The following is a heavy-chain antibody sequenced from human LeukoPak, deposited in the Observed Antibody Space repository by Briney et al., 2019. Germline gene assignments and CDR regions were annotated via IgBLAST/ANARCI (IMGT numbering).Heavy chain of an antibody. CDR3: ARGSRWLQFDY. Sequence: SSETPSLTCAVYGGSFSGYYWSWIRQPPGEGQEWIGEINHSGSTNYNPSLKSRVTISVDTSKNQFSLKLSSVTAADTAVYYCARGSRWLQFDYWGQGTPVTVSS. V-gene: IGHV4-34*01. CDR1: GGSFSGYY. D-gene: IGHD5-24*01. J-gene: IGHJ4*02. CDR2: INHSGST.